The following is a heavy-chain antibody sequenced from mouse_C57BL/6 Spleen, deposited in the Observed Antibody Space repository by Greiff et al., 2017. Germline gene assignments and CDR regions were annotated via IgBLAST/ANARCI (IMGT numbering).Heavy chain of an antibody. V-gene: IGHV1-64*01. CDR2: IHPNSGST. D-gene: IGHD2-4*01. J-gene: IGHJ2*01. CDR3: ERDNYDDGDGGFDY. Sequence: QVQLQQPGAELVKPGASVKLSCKASGYSFTRYWMHWVKQRPGHGLEWIGMIHPNSGSTNYNEKFQSKATLTVDKSSSTAYMQRRSQTSEHSAGYYCERDNYDDGDGGFDYWGQGTTLTVSS. CDR1: GYSFTRYW.